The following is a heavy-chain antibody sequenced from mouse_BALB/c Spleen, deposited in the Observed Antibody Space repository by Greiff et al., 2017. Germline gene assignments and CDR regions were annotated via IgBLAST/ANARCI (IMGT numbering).Heavy chain of an antibody. CDR1: GYTFTSYW. Sequence: VKLLESGAELARPGASVKLSCKASGYTFTSYWMQWVKQRPGQGLEWIGAIYPGDGDTRYTQKFKGKATLTADKSSSTAYMQLSSLASEDSAVYYCAREGLLLPWYFDVWGAGTTVTVSS. V-gene: IGHV1-87*01. CDR3: AREGLLLPWYFDV. D-gene: IGHD1-1*01. J-gene: IGHJ1*01. CDR2: IYPGDGDT.